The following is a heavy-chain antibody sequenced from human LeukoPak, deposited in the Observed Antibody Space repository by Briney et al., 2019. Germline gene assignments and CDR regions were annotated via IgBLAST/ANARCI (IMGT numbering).Heavy chain of an antibody. CDR1: GGSFSGYY. CDR3: TRWGKGTNPYFDY. Sequence: PSETLSLTCAVYGGSFSGYYWGWIRQPPGKGLEWLGSIYYTGTTYNNPSLKSRVTISVDTSKNQFSLKLSSVTAADTAVYYCTRWGKGTNPYFDYWGQGTLVTVSS. D-gene: IGHD1/OR15-1a*01. V-gene: IGHV4-34*01. J-gene: IGHJ4*02. CDR2: IYYTGTT.